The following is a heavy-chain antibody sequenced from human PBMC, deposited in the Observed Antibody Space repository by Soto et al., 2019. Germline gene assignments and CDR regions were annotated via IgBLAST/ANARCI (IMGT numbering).Heavy chain of an antibody. Sequence: ASVNVSYKASGYTFTSYGIIWVRQAPRQGLEWMGWISAYNGNTNYAQKLQSRVTMTTDTSTSKAYMEMRSLRSDDTAVYYCARDRYYGGNGVRIFDSWGQGTLVTVSS. CDR2: ISAYNGNT. J-gene: IGHJ4*02. V-gene: IGHV1-18*04. CDR3: ARDRYYGGNGVRIFDS. D-gene: IGHD4-17*01. CDR1: GYTFTSYG.